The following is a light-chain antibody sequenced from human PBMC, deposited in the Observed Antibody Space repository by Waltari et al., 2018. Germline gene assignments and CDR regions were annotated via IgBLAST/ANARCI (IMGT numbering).Light chain of an antibody. CDR2: SAS. V-gene: IGKV1-9*01. CDR1: QDINNF. J-gene: IGKJ4*01. CDR3: QQLNSYPLT. Sequence: DIQMTQCPSSLSASVGDRVTITCQASQDINNFLNWYQHKPGKAPKLLIYSASTLQSGVPSRFSGSGSGTEFSLTISSLQPEDFATYYCQQLNSYPLTFGGGTKVEIK.